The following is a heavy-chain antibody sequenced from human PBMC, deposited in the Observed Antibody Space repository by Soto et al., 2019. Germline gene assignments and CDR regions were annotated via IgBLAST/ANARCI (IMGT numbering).Heavy chain of an antibody. Sequence: QVQLVESGGGVVQPGRSLRLSCAASGFTFSSYAMHWVRQAPGKGLEWVAVISYDGSNKYYADSVKGRFTISRDNSKNTLYRQMNSLRAEDTALYYFARAPSGDPGYFDYWGQGTLVTVSS. D-gene: IGHD4-17*01. CDR3: ARAPSGDPGYFDY. V-gene: IGHV3-30-3*01. CDR1: GFTFSSYA. CDR2: ISYDGSNK. J-gene: IGHJ4*02.